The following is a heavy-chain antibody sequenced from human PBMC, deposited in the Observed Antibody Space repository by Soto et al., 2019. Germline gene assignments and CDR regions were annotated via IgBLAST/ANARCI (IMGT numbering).Heavy chain of an antibody. CDR3: ARYYDILTTDAFDI. J-gene: IGHJ3*02. CDR1: GFTFSSYS. Sequence: GSLRLSCAASGFTFSSYSMNWVRQAPGKGLEWVSSISSSSSYMYYADSVKGRFTISRDNAKNSLYLQMNSLRAEDTAVYYCARYYDILTTDAFDIWGQGTMVTVSS. CDR2: ISSSSSYM. D-gene: IGHD3-9*01. V-gene: IGHV3-21*01.